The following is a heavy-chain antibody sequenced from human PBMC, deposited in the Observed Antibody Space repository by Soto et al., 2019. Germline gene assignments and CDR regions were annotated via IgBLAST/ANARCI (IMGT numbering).Heavy chain of an antibody. CDR1: GASISGSGYS. Sequence: PSETLSLTCAVSGASISGSGYSWSWIRQTPGKGLEWIGYIYHSGNNYYNPSLKSRVTISVDTSKNQFSLNLTSVTAADTAVYYCGGGCSSSARCSPKCAVDVWGQGTTVTVSS. D-gene: IGHD2-2*01. CDR2: IYHSGNN. V-gene: IGHV4-30-2*01. J-gene: IGHJ6*02. CDR3: GGGCSSSARCSPKCAVDV.